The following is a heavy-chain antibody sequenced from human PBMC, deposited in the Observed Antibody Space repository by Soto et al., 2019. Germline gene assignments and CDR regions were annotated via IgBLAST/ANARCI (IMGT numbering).Heavy chain of an antibody. CDR2: ISSLNGNT. V-gene: IGHV1-18*04. J-gene: IGHJ5*02. D-gene: IGHD4-17*01. CDR1: ASTFTGYT. CDR3: ERGTVTSGRWFGP. Sequence: QVHLVQSETEVKEPGASVKVSCKTSASTFTGYTINWVRQAPGQGLEWMGWISSLNGNTDYARKFQGRLTMTTNTSATTAYMELKNLRSDDTAVYFCERGTVTSGRWFGPWGQGTLVTVSS.